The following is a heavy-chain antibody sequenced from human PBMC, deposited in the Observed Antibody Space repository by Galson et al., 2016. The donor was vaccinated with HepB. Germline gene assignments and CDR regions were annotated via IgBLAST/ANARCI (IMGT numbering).Heavy chain of an antibody. Sequence: SVKVSCKASGYTFSTYDMHWVRQAPGQRLEWMGWINGGNGNTKYSQKFQGRVTITRDTSASTAYMELSSLRSEDTAVYYCARALWCWEVLLSFAWFDPWGQGTLVTVAS. J-gene: IGHJ5*02. D-gene: IGHD3-10*01. CDR3: ARALWCWEVLLSFAWFDP. V-gene: IGHV1-3*01. CDR1: GYTFSTYD. CDR2: INGGNGNT.